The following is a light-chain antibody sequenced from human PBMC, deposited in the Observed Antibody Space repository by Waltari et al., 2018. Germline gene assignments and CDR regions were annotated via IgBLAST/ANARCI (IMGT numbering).Light chain of an antibody. Sequence: EIVLTQSPGTLSLSPGERATLSCRASQSVRSNYVAWYQQKPGQAPRLPIYGASSRATGIPDRFSGSGSGTDFILSISRLEAEDFAVYYCQQYGTSPRTFGQGTKLEIK. CDR1: QSVRSNY. CDR2: GAS. J-gene: IGKJ2*01. CDR3: QQYGTSPRT. V-gene: IGKV3-20*01.